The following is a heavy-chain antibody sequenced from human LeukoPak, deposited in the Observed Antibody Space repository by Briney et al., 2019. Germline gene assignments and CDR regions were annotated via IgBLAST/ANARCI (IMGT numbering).Heavy chain of an antibody. V-gene: IGHV3-9*01. CDR1: GFTFDNYA. CDR2: ISWNSGTI. D-gene: IGHD6-19*01. CDR3: ARAYKDRSLAGKKEFFQH. Sequence: GGSLRLSCAASGFTFDNYAMNWVRQVPGKGLEWISLISWNSGTIGYADSVRGRFTISRDNANNFLYLQMNSLRAEDTALYYCARAYKDRSLAGKKEFFQHWGQGTLVTVSS. J-gene: IGHJ1*01.